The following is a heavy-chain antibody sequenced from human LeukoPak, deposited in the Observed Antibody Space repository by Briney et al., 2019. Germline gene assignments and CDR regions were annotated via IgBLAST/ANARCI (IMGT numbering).Heavy chain of an antibody. D-gene: IGHD3-9*01. Sequence: ASVKVSCKASGYTFTSYGISWVRQAPGQGLEWMGWISAYNGNTNYAQKLQGRVTMTTDTSTSTAYMELRSLRSDDTAVYYCARGGYDILTGYHPFDYWGRGTLVTVSP. V-gene: IGHV1-18*04. CDR3: ARGGYDILTGYHPFDY. CDR1: GYTFTSYG. CDR2: ISAYNGNT. J-gene: IGHJ4*02.